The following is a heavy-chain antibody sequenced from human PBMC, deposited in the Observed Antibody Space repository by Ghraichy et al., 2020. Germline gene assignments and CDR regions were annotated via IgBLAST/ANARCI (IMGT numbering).Heavy chain of an antibody. D-gene: IGHD3-10*01. J-gene: IGHJ6*02. V-gene: IGHV1-18*01. CDR1: GYTFTSYG. Sequence: ASVKVSCKASGYTFTSYGISWVRQAPGQGLEWMGWLSAFNGNANYSQKFQGRVTMTTDTSTSTTYMELRSLRSDDTAVYYCAQDLSLWFGLGVDVWGQGTTVTVSS. CDR2: LSAFNGNA. CDR3: AQDLSLWFGLGVDV.